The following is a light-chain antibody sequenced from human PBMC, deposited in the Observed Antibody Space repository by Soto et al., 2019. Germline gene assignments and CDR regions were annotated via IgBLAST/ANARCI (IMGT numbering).Light chain of an antibody. CDR1: QDISSL. Sequence: AIQLTQSPSSLSASVGDRVTITCRASQDISSLFAWYQQRPGNPPKLLIYDASSLESGVPSRFSGSPSCAEFTTTISSLQPDDFATYYCQQSYSRHPKFGKGTKVDIK. CDR3: QQSYSRHPK. V-gene: IGKV1-13*02. J-gene: IGKJ1*01. CDR2: DAS.